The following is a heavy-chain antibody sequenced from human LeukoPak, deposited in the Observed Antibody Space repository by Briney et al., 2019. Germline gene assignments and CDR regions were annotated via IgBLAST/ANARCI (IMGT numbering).Heavy chain of an antibody. CDR2: IYYDGST. CDR3: TRDRQLERFYL. V-gene: IGHV4-39*07. J-gene: IGHJ4*02. D-gene: IGHD2/OR15-2a*01. CDR1: GDSISRSSYY. Sequence: SETLSLTCSVSGDSISRSSYYWGWIRQPPGEGLEWIGTIYYDGSTYHNPSLKSRVTISVDASKNQFSLKLRSVTAADTAVYYCTRDRQLERFYLWGQGTLVTVSS.